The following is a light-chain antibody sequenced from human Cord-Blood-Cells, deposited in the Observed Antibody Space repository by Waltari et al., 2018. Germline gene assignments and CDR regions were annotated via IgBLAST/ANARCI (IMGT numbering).Light chain of an antibody. J-gene: IGLJ3*02. CDR1: SRDVGGINS. Sequence: QSALTQPASVSGSPRQSITISCTGTSRDVGGINSGSWYQQHPGKAPKLMIYDVSNRPSWVSNRFSGSKSRNTASLTISGLQAEDEADYYCSSYTTSSTRVFGGGTKLTVL. CDR2: DVS. CDR3: SSYTTSSTRV. V-gene: IGLV2-14*03.